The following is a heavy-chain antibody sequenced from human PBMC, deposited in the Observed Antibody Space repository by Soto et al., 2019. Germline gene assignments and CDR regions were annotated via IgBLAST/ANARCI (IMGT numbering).Heavy chain of an antibody. V-gene: IGHV2-26*01. CDR1: GLSITDSEMG. CDR3: ARRLLAVDVSPWFDP. J-gene: IGHJ5*02. D-gene: IGHD2-15*01. CDR2: IDSSGEK. Sequence: QVTLKASGPVLVKPTETLTLRCTVSGLSITDSEMGVSWIRQPPVQPREWLAHIDSSGEKSDRTVLKSRLAISKDTPKSQIVLTMTNMVPADTATYYCARRLLAVDVSPWFDPWGQGIPVTFSS.